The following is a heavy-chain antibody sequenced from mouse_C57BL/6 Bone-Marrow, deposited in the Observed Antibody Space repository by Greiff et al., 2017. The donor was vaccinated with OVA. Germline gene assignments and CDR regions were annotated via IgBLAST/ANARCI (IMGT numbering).Heavy chain of an antibody. Sequence: QVTLKVSGPGILQSSQTLSLTCSFSGFSLSTSGMGVSWIRQPSGKGLEWLAHIYWDDDKRYNPSLKRRLTTSKDTSRNQVFLKITSVDTADTATDYCARRRDGYYGCAYWGQGTLVTVSA. J-gene: IGHJ3*01. D-gene: IGHD2-3*01. CDR3: ARRRDGYYGCAY. CDR1: GFSLSTSGMG. CDR2: IYWDDDK. V-gene: IGHV8-12*01.